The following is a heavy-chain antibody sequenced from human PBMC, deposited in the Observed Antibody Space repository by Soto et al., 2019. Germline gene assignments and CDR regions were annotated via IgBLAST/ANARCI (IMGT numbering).Heavy chain of an antibody. D-gene: IGHD3-10*01. CDR2: ISGNGIAT. CDR1: GFSFSDHA. J-gene: IGHJ5*02. CDR3: PRDAPSMVRGTNNWFDP. V-gene: IGHV3-23*01. Sequence: PXVSLRLSGEACGFSFSDHAMSWVRQAPGKGLEWVSAISGNGIATYYADSVKGRFTISRDNSKNTLYLQMNRLRADDTAVYYCPRDAPSMVRGTNNWFDPWGQGTLVTVSS.